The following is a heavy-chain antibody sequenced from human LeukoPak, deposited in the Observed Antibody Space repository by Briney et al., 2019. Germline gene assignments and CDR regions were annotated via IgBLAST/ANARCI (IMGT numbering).Heavy chain of an antibody. CDR1: GFTFSSHG. D-gene: IGHD3-10*01. Sequence: GGSLRLSCAASGFTFSSHGMHWVRQAPGKGLEWVAFIRYDGSNKYYADSVKGRFTISRDNSKNTLYLQMNSLRAEDTAVYYCAKGMGYYGSRSYSNDYYYYMDVWGKGTTVTVSS. CDR2: IRYDGSNK. J-gene: IGHJ6*03. CDR3: AKGMGYYGSRSYSNDYYYYMDV. V-gene: IGHV3-30*02.